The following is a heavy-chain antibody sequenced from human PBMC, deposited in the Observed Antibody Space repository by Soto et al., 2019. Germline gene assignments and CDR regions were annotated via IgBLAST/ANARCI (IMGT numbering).Heavy chain of an antibody. D-gene: IGHD2-15*01. J-gene: IGHJ6*02. CDR1: CGAMSSYY. CDR3: VTDQRRYCTSGTCYLMDV. Sequence: SETLSLTGTVSCGAMSSYYWSWIRQPPGKGLEGSGYIYSSGSTNYNPSLKRRSTMSAQTTTNQLSLNISSVSAAHTPVSYCVTDQRRYCTSGTCYLMDVWGQGTTVTVSS. V-gene: IGHV4-4*08. CDR2: IYSSGST.